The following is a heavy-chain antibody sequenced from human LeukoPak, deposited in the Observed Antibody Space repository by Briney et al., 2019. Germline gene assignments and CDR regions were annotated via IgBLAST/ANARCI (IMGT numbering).Heavy chain of an antibody. CDR2: IKQDGSES. Sequence: LPGGSLRLSCAASGFTFSSYWMNWVRQAPGKGLEWVANIKQDGSESYYVDSVKGRFTISRDNAKNSLYLQMNSLRVEDTAVFYCARGRYCSDTSCRWVDYWGQGTLVTVSS. D-gene: IGHD2-2*01. J-gene: IGHJ4*02. CDR3: ARGRYCSDTSCRWVDY. V-gene: IGHV3-7*01. CDR1: GFTFSSYW.